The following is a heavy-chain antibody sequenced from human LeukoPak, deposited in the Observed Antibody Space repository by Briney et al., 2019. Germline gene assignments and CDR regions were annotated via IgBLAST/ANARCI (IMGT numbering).Heavy chain of an antibody. CDR2: IYSGGST. J-gene: IGHJ4*02. CDR1: GFTVSSNY. V-gene: IGHV3-66*02. D-gene: IGHD3-3*01. Sequence: GGSLRLSCAASGFTVSSNYMSWVRQAPGEGLEWVSVIYSGGSTYYADSVKGRFTISRDNSKNTLYLQMNSLRAGDTAVYYCARLSGYYTSYYFDYWGQGTLVTVSS. CDR3: ARLSGYYTSYYFDY.